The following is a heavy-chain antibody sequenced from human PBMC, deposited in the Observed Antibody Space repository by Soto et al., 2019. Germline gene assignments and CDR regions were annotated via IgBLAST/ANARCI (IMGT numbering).Heavy chain of an antibody. Sequence: SQTLSLTCAISGDSVSNSRVVWNWIRQSPSRGLEWLGRTYYRSKWFDEYVPSVKSRVTINPDTSKSQFSLQLNSVTPEDTAVYYCARGGRGFDIWGQGTMVTVSS. CDR2: TYYRSKWFD. CDR1: GDSVSNSRVV. V-gene: IGHV6-1*01. J-gene: IGHJ3*02. CDR3: ARGGRGFDI.